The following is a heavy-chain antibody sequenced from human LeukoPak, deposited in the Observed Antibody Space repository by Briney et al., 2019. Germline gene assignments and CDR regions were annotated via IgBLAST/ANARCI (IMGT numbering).Heavy chain of an antibody. CDR1: GGSLTSGDYY. CDR3: ARQAYANNLDAFDI. D-gene: IGHD2-8*01. J-gene: IGHJ3*02. Sequence: SQTLSLTCSVSGGSLTSGDYYWTWIRQPPGKGLEWIGYIYHSGNTYYNPSLKSRVTISVDTSKNQFSLKLSSVTAADTAMYYCARQAYANNLDAFDIWGQGTMVTVSS. CDR2: IYHSGNT. V-gene: IGHV4-30-2*05.